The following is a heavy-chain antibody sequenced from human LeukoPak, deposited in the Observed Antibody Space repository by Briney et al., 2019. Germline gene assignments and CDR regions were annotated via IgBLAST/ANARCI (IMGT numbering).Heavy chain of an antibody. V-gene: IGHV4-59*01. CDR3: AREHSSSWGKSFDI. D-gene: IGHD6-13*01. Sequence: ASETLSLTCTVSGGSISSYYWSWIRQPPGKGLEWIAYISDIGSINYNPSLKSRVTISLETSKNQFSLKLSSVTAADTAVYYCAREHSSSWGKSFDIWGQGTMVTVSS. CDR2: ISDIGSI. CDR1: GGSISSYY. J-gene: IGHJ3*02.